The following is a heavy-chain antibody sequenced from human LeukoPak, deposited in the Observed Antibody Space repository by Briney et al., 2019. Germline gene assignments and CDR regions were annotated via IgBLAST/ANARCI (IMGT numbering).Heavy chain of an antibody. CDR3: ARPRYQMTTVTLTGAFDM. CDR1: GFTFSSYA. V-gene: IGHV3-64*01. CDR2: IRSNGGST. D-gene: IGHD4-17*01. Sequence: PGGSLRLSCAASGFTFSSYAMHWVRQPPGKGMEYVSAIRSNGGSTYYANSVKGRFTISRDNSKNPLYLQMGSLRAEDMAVYYCARPRYQMTTVTLTGAFDMWGQGTMVTVSS. J-gene: IGHJ3*02.